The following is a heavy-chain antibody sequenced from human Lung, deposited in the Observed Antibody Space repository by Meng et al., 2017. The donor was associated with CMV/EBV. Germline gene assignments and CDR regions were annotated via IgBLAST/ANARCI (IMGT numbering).Heavy chain of an antibody. CDR2: IYHSGGT. J-gene: IGHJ4*02. CDR3: ARDPYATGWAG. CDR1: GGSISISTW. D-gene: IGHD6-19*01. V-gene: IGHV4-4*02. Sequence: QIEMLVSGPGLVKPSGALSLTCAVSGGSISISTWWSWVRQPPGKGLEWIGEIYHSGGTNYNPSLRGRVTISLDKSKNQFSLTLRSVTAADTAVYYCARDPYATGWAGWGQGTLVTVSS.